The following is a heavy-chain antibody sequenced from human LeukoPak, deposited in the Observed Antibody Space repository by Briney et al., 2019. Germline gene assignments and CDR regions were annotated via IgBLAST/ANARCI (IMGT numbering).Heavy chain of an antibody. CDR3: ARVPFSTTTYYYDSSGYYQGPPGAFDI. V-gene: IGHV4-39*07. Sequence: SETLSLTCTVSGGSISSGGYYWSWIRQPPGKGLEWIGEINHSGSTNYDPSLKSRVTISVDTSKNQFSLKLSSVTAADTAVYYCARVPFSTTTYYYDSSGYYQGPPGAFDIWGQGTMVTVSS. D-gene: IGHD3-22*01. CDR1: GGSISSGGYY. J-gene: IGHJ3*02. CDR2: INHSGST.